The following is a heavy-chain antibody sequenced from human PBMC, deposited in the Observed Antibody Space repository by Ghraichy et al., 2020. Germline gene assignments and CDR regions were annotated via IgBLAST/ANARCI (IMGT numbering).Heavy chain of an antibody. Sequence: GGSLRLSCAASGFTFNSYSMHWVRQAPGKGLEWVSSISYGSDYTYYTDSVKGRFTVSRDNAENSLYLQMNSLRDEDTAVYYCARGGAPVRWHFDLWGRGTQVNVSS. CDR3: ARGGAPVRWHFDL. V-gene: IGHV3-21*04. D-gene: IGHD2-2*01. CDR1: GFTFNSYS. CDR2: ISYGSDYT. J-gene: IGHJ2*01.